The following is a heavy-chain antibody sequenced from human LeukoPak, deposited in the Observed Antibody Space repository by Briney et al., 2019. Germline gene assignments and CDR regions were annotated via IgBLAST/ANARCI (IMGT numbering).Heavy chain of an antibody. CDR1: GFNFSNYW. D-gene: IGHD3-3*01. J-gene: IGHJ6*03. CDR2: ISQDGSEN. V-gene: IGHV3-7*01. Sequence: GGSLRLSCAGSGFNFSNYWMSWVRQAPGKGLEWVASISQDGSENYYVDSLKGRFSISRDNAKSSLYLQMNSLMAEDTAVYYCARDGGAIFGVVFMSYCYYVDVWGKGTTVTVSS. CDR3: ARDGGAIFGVVFMSYCYYVDV.